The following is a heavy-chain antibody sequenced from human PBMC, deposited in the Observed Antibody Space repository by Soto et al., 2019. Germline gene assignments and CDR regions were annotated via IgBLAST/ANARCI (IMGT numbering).Heavy chain of an antibody. V-gene: IGHV3-53*05. Sequence: GGSLRLSCAASGFTVSSNYMSWVRQAPGKGLEWVSVIYSGGSTYYADSVKGRFTISRDNSKNTLYLQMNSLRAEDTAVYYCARDRFASSWSYFDYWGQGTPVTVSS. CDR3: ARDRFASSWSYFDY. J-gene: IGHJ4*02. CDR1: GFTVSSNY. D-gene: IGHD6-13*01. CDR2: IYSGGST.